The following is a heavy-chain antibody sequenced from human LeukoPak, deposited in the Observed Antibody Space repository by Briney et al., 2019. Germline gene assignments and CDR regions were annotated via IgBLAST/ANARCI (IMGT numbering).Heavy chain of an antibody. J-gene: IGHJ5*02. V-gene: IGHV1-18*01. D-gene: IGHD2-2*01. CDR3: ARDQCSSTSCSLGWFDP. CDR1: GYTFTSYG. Sequence: APVKVSCKASGYTFTSYGISWVRQAPGQGLEWMGWISAYNGNTNYAQKLQGRVTMTTDTSTSTAYMELRSLRSDDTAVYYCARDQCSSTSCSLGWFDPWGQGTLVTVSS. CDR2: ISAYNGNT.